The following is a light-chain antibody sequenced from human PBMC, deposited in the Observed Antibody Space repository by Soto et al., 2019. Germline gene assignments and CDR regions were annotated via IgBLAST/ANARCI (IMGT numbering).Light chain of an antibody. CDR2: EVS. Sequence: QSALAQPASVSGSPGQSITISCTGTSSDVGGYNYVSWYQQQSGKAPKLIIHEVSNRPSGVSNRFSGSKSGNTASLTISGLPAEDEADYYCDSYTSSRAYVFGIGTKVTVL. CDR3: DSYTSSRAYV. CDR1: SSDVGGYNY. V-gene: IGLV2-14*01. J-gene: IGLJ1*01.